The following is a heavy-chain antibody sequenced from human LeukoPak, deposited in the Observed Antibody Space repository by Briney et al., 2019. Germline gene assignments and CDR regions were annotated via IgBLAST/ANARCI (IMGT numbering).Heavy chain of an antibody. CDR2: IWYDESNK. CDR3: ARDRLGIHDY. CDR1: GFAFSSYG. Sequence: GGSLRLSCAASGFAFSSYGMHWVRQAPGKGLEWVAVIWYDESNKYYADSVKGRFTISRDNARNSLYLQMNSLRAEDTAVYYCARDRLGIHDYWGQGTLVTVSS. V-gene: IGHV3-33*01. J-gene: IGHJ4*02. D-gene: IGHD7-27*01.